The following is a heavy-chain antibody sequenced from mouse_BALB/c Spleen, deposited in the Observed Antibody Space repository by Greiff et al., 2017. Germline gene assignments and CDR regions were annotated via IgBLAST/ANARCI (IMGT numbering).Heavy chain of an antibody. CDR2: IKPNNGGN. Sequence: EVQLHQSGPELVKPGASVKIPCKASGYTFTDYNMDWVKQSHGKSLEWIGDIKPNNGGNIYNQKFKGKATLTVDKAPSTAYMELRSLKFEDTAVYYCARLEYGNYGFDCGGEGSTGTVSA. J-gene: IGHJ2*01. D-gene: IGHD2-10*02. CDR3: ARLEYGNYGFDC. CDR1: GYTFTDYN. V-gene: IGHV1-18*01.